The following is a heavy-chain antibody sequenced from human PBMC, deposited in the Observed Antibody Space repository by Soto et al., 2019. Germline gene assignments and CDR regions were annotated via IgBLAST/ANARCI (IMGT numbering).Heavy chain of an antibody. D-gene: IGHD5-18*01. CDR1: GFSVSTNY. CDR3: ARGYGTSYGFGY. V-gene: IGHV3-53*02. Sequence: EVQLVETGGGLIQPGGSLRLSCAASGFSVSTNYMTWVRQAQGKGLEWVSLIYSGGSTYYADSVKGRFTISRDNSKNTLYLQMNSLRVDDTAVYYCARGYGTSYGFGYWGQGTLVTVSS. CDR2: IYSGGST. J-gene: IGHJ4*02.